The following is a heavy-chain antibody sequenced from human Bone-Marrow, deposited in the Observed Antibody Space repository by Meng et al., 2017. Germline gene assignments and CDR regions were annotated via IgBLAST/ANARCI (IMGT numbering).Heavy chain of an antibody. D-gene: IGHD5-12*01. CDR2: ISYDGSNK. V-gene: IGHV3-30*04. CDR1: GFTFSSYA. CDR3: AREGILSGYLVGMVV. J-gene: IGHJ6*02. Sequence: GGSLRLSCAASGFTFSSYAMHWVRQAPGKGLEWVAVISYDGSNKYYADSVKGRFTISRDNSKNTLYLQMNSLRAEDTAVYYCAREGILSGYLVGMVVWGQGTTVTVSS.